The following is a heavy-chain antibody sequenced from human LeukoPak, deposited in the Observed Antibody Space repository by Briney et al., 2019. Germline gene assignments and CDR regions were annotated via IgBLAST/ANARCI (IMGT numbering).Heavy chain of an antibody. CDR1: GFTFNNHD. Sequence: PGGSLRLSCVASGFTFNNHDMSWVRQAPGKGLEWVSGISGNGGITYYADSVKGRFTISRDNSDVTLYLQMNSLRADDTGVYYCALASRSGWRGVFDSWGQGILVTVSS. J-gene: IGHJ4*02. CDR3: ALASRSGWRGVFDS. CDR2: ISGNGGIT. V-gene: IGHV3-23*01. D-gene: IGHD6-19*01.